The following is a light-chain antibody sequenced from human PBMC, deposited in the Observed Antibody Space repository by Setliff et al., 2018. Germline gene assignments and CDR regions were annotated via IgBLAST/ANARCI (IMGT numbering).Light chain of an antibody. V-gene: IGLV2-14*03. Sequence: LTQPASVSGSPGQSITISCTGTSSDVGSYDLVSWYQQHPGKAPKLIIYAVSDRPSGVSNRFSGSKSGNTASLTISGLQTEDEADYYCNAYTSGSTYVFGTGTKVTVL. J-gene: IGLJ1*01. CDR3: NAYTSGSTYV. CDR2: AVS. CDR1: SSDVGSYDL.